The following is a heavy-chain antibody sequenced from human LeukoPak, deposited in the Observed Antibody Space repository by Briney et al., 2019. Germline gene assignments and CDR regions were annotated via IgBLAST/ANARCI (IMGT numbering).Heavy chain of an antibody. CDR2: ISSSSTI. J-gene: IGHJ4*02. CDR1: GLTVSSNY. Sequence: GWSLRLSCAASGLTVSSNYMSWVRQAPGKGLEWVSYISSSSTIYYANSVKGRFTMSRDNAKNSLYLQMNSLRDEDTAVYYCARDQYGAYAIDYWGQGTLVTVSS. CDR3: ARDQYGAYAIDY. V-gene: IGHV3-69-1*01. D-gene: IGHD4-17*01.